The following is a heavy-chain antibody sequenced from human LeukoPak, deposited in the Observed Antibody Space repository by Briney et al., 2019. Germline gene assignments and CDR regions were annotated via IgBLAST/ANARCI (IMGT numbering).Heavy chain of an antibody. CDR1: GFSFNNYA. J-gene: IGHJ4*02. D-gene: IGHD6-19*01. CDR2: ISSSSSYI. Sequence: EGTLRLSCAASGFSFNNYAMSWVRQGPGKGLEWVSSISSSSSYIYYADSVKGRFTISRDNAKNSLYLQMNSLRAEDTAVYYCARGGVYSSGWYVDYWGQGTLVTVSS. CDR3: ARGGVYSSGWYVDY. V-gene: IGHV3-21*01.